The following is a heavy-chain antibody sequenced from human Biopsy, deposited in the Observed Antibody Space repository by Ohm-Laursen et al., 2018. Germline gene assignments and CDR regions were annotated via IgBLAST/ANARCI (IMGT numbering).Heavy chain of an antibody. Sequence: SVKVSCNTSGYTFTDSFLHWARQAPGPGPEWMGWISPSSGGTNYAQNFQGRVPMIRASSATTGYMELSSLRSDDTAVYYCARDIMSPIGGLVARSDVFDVWGQGTMVTVSS. V-gene: IGHV1-2*02. CDR2: ISPSSGGT. CDR1: GYTFTDSF. D-gene: IGHD3-16*02. CDR3: ARDIMSPIGGLVARSDVFDV. J-gene: IGHJ3*01.